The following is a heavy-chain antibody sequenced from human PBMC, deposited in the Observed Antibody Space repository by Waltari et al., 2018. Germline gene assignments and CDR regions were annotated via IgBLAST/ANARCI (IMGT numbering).Heavy chain of an antibody. V-gene: IGHV4-4*02. CDR1: GDSMSNTDW. J-gene: IGHJ4*02. CDR2: VQRSGRT. CDR3: ARDRGRGIYLDS. Sequence: QLQLQESGPGLVKPSGTLSLTCAVSGDSMSNTDWWSWVRQSPGKGQEWIGQVQRSGRTNYNPSFASRSTVSVDTSRNQFSLKVTSATAADTAVYFCARDRGRGIYLDSWGQGTLVTVS. D-gene: IGHD2-15*01.